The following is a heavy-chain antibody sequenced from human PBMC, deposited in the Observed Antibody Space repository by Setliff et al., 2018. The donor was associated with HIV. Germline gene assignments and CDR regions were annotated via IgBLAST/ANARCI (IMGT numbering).Heavy chain of an antibody. CDR3: ARDFYCGGDCSSGYYYGMDV. CDR1: GGSISSYY. J-gene: IGHJ6*02. V-gene: IGHV4-4*07. CDR2: IYTSGST. D-gene: IGHD2-21*02. Sequence: SETLSLTCTVSGGSISSYYWSWIRQPAGKGLEWIGRIYTSGSTNYNPSLKSRVTMSVDTSKNQFSLKLSSVTAADTAVYYCARDFYCGGDCSSGYYYGMDVWGQGTTVTVSS.